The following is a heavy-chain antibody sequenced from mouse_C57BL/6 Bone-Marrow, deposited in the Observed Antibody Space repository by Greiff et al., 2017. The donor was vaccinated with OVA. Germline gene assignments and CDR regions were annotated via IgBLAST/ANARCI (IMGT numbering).Heavy chain of an antibody. CDR1: GFNIKDDY. V-gene: IGHV14-4*01. CDR3: TTHCFDY. CDR2: IDPENGDT. J-gene: IGHJ2*01. Sequence: EVQLQQSGAELVRPGASVKLSCTASGFNIKDDYMHWVKQRPEQGLEWIGWIDPENGDTEYASKFQGKATITADTSSNTAYLQLSSLTSEDTAVYYCTTHCFDYWGQGTTLTVSS.